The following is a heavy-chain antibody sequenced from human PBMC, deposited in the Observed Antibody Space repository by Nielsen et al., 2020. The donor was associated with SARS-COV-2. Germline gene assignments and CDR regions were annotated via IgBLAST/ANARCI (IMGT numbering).Heavy chain of an antibody. CDR1: GFTFADYA. Sequence: GGSLRLSCAASGFTFADYAMHWVRQAPGKVLEWVSVTSWNSGSIGYADSVKGRFTISRDNAKNSLYLKMNSLRAEDTALYYCAKAPTDSGSYYDFDIWGQGTMVTVSS. V-gene: IGHV3-9*01. CDR3: AKAPTDSGSYYDFDI. D-gene: IGHD1-26*01. CDR2: TSWNSGSI. J-gene: IGHJ3*02.